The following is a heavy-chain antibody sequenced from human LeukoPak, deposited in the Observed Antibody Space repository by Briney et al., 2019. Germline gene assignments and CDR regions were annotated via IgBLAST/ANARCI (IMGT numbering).Heavy chain of an antibody. CDR1: GFSFSTYG. Sequence: PGGSLRLSCAASGFSFSTYGMHWVRQAPGKGLEWVSDISSGGTITYYADSVRGRFTTSRDNAKNLLYLQMHSLRAEDTAISYCSLLAVASPQDYWGQGTLVTVSS. CDR3: SLLAVASPQDY. J-gene: IGHJ4*02. CDR2: ISSGGTIT. D-gene: IGHD6-19*01. V-gene: IGHV3-48*03.